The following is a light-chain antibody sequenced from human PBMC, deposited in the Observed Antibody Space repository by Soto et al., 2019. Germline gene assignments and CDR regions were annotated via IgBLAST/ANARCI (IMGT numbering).Light chain of an antibody. CDR2: GAS. CDR1: QSVSSSY. CDR3: QQYSSAPTWT. V-gene: IGKV3-20*01. Sequence: IVLTQCPGPLSLSPGERSTLSCMAIQSVSSSYLAWYQQKPGQAPRLLIYGASSRATGIPDRFSGSGSGTDFTLTISRLEPEDFAVYYCQQYSSAPTWTFGQGTKVDIK. J-gene: IGKJ1*01.